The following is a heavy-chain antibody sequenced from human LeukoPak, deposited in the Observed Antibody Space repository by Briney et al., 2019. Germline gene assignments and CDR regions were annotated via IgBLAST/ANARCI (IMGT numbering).Heavy chain of an antibody. CDR2: ISYDGSNE. Sequence: PGRSLRLSCAASGFTFSYYTMHWVRQAPGKGLELVAVISYDGSNEYYADSVKGRFTISRDNSKNTLYLQMNSLRVEGTAVYYCARLVGNGDYVGHWGQGSLVTVSS. J-gene: IGHJ4*02. V-gene: IGHV3-30-3*01. CDR3: ARLVGNGDYVGH. D-gene: IGHD4-17*01. CDR1: GFTFSYYT.